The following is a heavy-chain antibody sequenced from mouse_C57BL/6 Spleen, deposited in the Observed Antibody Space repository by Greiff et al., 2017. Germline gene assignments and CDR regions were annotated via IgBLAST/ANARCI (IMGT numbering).Heavy chain of an antibody. CDR1: GYTFTSYW. CDR3: ARDYSNYDYAMDY. V-gene: IGHV1-52*01. D-gene: IGHD2-5*01. Sequence: QVQLQQPGAELVRPGSSVTLSCKASGYTFTSYWMHWVKQRPIQGLEWIGNIDPSDSETHYNQKFKDKATLTVDKSSSTAYMQLSSLTSEDSAVYYCARDYSNYDYAMDYWGQGTSVSVSS. CDR2: IDPSDSET. J-gene: IGHJ4*01.